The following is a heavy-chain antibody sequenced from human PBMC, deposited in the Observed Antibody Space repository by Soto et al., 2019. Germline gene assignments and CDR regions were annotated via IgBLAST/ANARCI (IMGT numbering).Heavy chain of an antibody. CDR1: GYTFTSYG. CDR3: ARDVAHIEVVIAIQSAFDI. D-gene: IGHD2-21*01. J-gene: IGHJ3*02. Sequence: ASVKVSCKASGYTFTSYGISWVRQAPGQGLEWMGWISAYNGNTNYAQKLQGRVTMTTDTSTSTAYMELRSLRSDDTAVYYCARDVAHIEVVIAIQSAFDIWGQGTMVTVSS. CDR2: ISAYNGNT. V-gene: IGHV1-18*01.